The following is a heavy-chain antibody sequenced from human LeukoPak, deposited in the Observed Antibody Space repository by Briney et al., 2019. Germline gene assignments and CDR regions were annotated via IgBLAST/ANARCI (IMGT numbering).Heavy chain of an antibody. CDR1: GSTFTSYW. Sequence: GESLKISCKGSGSTFTSYWIGWVRQMPGKGLEWMGIIYPGDSDTRYSPSFQGQVTISADRSITTAYLQWSSLKASDTAMYYCARYSADSGMDYWGQGTLVTVSS. J-gene: IGHJ4*02. CDR3: ARYSADSGMDY. V-gene: IGHV5-51*01. D-gene: IGHD3-10*01. CDR2: IYPGDSDT.